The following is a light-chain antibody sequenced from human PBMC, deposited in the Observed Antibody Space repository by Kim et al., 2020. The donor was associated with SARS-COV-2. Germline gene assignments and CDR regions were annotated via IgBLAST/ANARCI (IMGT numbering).Light chain of an antibody. CDR1: SGSIASNY. CDR3: QSFDTTSVV. J-gene: IGLJ2*01. Sequence: NFMLTQPHSVSESPGKTVSISCIRSSGSIASNYVQWYQQRPGSVPTTVIYDDDHRPSGVPDRFSGSIDSSSNSATHTISGLQTKDEADYYCQSFDTTSVVFGGGTQLTVL. CDR2: DDD. V-gene: IGLV6-57*04.